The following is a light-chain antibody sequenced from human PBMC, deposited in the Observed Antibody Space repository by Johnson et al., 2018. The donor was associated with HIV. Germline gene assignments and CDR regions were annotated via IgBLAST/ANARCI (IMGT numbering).Light chain of an antibody. V-gene: IGLV1-51*01. CDR2: DNN. Sequence: QAVLTQPPSVSAVPGQKVTISCSGSSSNIGNNYVSWYQQLPGTAPKLLIYDNNKRPSGIPDRFSGSKSGTSATLGITGLQTGDEADYYCGTLDSSLSDPNYVFGTGTKVTVL. CDR3: GTLDSSLSDPNYV. CDR1: SSNIGNNY. J-gene: IGLJ1*01.